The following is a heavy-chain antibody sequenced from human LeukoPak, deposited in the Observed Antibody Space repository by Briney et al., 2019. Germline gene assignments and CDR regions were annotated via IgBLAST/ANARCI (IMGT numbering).Heavy chain of an antibody. CDR1: GFTFSSYG. J-gene: IGHJ6*02. V-gene: IGHV3-48*02. D-gene: IGHD4-23*01. Sequence: GGSLRLSCAVSGFTFSSYGMSWVRQAPGKGLEWVSYISSSSSTIYYADSVKGRFTISRDNAKNSLYLQMNSLRDEDTAVYYCARVQPPPTVVTPRYYYYGMDVWGQGTTVTVSS. CDR2: ISSSSSTI. CDR3: ARVQPPPTVVTPRYYYYGMDV.